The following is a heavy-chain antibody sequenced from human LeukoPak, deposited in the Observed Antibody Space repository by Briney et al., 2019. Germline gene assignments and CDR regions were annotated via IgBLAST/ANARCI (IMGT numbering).Heavy chain of an antibody. Sequence: GASVKVSCKASGYTFTGYFMHWVRQAPGQGLEWMGWINPNSGGTNFAQKFQGRVTMTRDTSISTAYLELSRLRSDDSAVYYCASGDCSGVSCFSSYYFDYWGQGTLVTVSS. CDR2: INPNSGGT. J-gene: IGHJ4*02. CDR3: ASGDCSGVSCFSSYYFDY. D-gene: IGHD2-15*01. V-gene: IGHV1-2*02. CDR1: GYTFTGYF.